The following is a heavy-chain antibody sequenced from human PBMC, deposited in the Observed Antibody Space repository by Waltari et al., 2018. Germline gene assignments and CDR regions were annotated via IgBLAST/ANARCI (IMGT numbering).Heavy chain of an antibody. Sequence: QLQLQESGPGLVKPSETLSLTCTVSGGSISGSGCYWGWIRQTPGKGLEWIGSVYYSGRTYYNPSLKSRVTISVDTFKNHFSLKLNSVTAADTAVYCCARGYGSGSHLYYYYYMDVWGKGTTVTISS. CDR2: VYYSGRT. D-gene: IGHD3-10*01. V-gene: IGHV4-39*07. CDR1: GGSISGSGCY. J-gene: IGHJ6*03. CDR3: ARGYGSGSHLYYYYYMDV.